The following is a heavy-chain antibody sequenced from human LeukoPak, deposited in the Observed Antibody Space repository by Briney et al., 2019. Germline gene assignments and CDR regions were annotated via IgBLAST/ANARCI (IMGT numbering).Heavy chain of an antibody. V-gene: IGHV1-18*01. CDR2: ISAYNGNT. Sequence: ASVKVSCKASGYTFTSYGISWVRQAPGQGLEWMGWISAYNGNTNYAQKLQGRVTMTTDTSTSTAYMELRSLRSDDTAVYYCARGFDWLSLDYYYYYGMDVWGQETTVTVSS. J-gene: IGHJ6*02. D-gene: IGHD3-9*01. CDR1: GYTFTSYG. CDR3: ARGFDWLSLDYYYYYGMDV.